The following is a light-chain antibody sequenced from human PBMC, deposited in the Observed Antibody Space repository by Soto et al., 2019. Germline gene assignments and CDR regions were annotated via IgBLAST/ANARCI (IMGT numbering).Light chain of an antibody. V-gene: IGLV2-11*01. CDR3: CSYAGSYTRV. Sequence: QSALTQPRSVSGSPGQSVTISCTGTSSDVGDYNYVSWYQQHPGKAPKLMIYDVSKRPSGVPDRFSSSKSGNTASLTISGLQAEDEADYYCCSYAGSYTRVFGIGTKLTVL. CDR1: SSDVGDYNY. J-gene: IGLJ1*01. CDR2: DVS.